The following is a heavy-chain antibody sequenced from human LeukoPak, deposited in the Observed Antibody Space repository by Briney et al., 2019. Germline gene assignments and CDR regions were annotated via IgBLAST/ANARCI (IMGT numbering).Heavy chain of an antibody. D-gene: IGHD1-26*01. J-gene: IGHJ6*03. CDR2: INHSGST. Sequence: PSETLSLTCTVSGGSISSYYWSWIRQPPGKGLEWIGEINHSGSTNYNPSLKSRVTISVDTSKNQFSLKLSSVTAADTAVYYCARGGSRAYYYYYYMDVWGKGTTVTVSS. CDR3: ARGGSRAYYYYYYMDV. CDR1: GGSISSYY. V-gene: IGHV4-34*01.